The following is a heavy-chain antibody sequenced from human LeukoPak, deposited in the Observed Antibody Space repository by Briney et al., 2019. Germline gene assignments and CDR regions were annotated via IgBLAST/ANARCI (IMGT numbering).Heavy chain of an antibody. Sequence: GGSLRLSCAASGFTFSSYAMHWVRQAPGKGLEWVAVISYDGSNKYYADSVKGRFTISRDNSKNTLYLQMNSLRSEDTALYYSPREPSYHRSGYSPDSWGQGTLVTVSS. J-gene: IGHJ4*02. V-gene: IGHV3-30*04. CDR2: ISYDGSNK. D-gene: IGHD3-22*01. CDR1: GFTFSSYA. CDR3: PREPSYHRSGYSPDS.